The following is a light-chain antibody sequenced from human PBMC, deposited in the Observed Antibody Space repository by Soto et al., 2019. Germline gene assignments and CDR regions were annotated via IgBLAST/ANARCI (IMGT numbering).Light chain of an antibody. CDR1: QGMSNY. V-gene: IGKV1-27*01. Sequence: DIQMTQSPSSLSASVGDRVTITCRSSQGMSNYLAWYQQKPGKVPKLLIYAASTLQSGVLSRYSGSGSGTDFTLNISSLQPADVATYYCQKYNIAPLTFGGGTKVEIK. CDR2: AAS. CDR3: QKYNIAPLT. J-gene: IGKJ4*01.